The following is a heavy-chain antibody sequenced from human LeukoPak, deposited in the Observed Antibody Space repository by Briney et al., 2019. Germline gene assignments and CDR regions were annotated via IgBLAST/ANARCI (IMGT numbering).Heavy chain of an antibody. J-gene: IGHJ4*02. CDR3: ARVRSAVAASYYFDY. Sequence: SETLSLTCTVSGGSISSSSYYWGWIRPPPGKGLEWIGSIYYSGSTYYNPSLKSRVTISVDTSKNQFSLKLSSVTAADTAVYYCARVRSAVAASYYFDYWGQGTLVTVSS. CDR1: GGSISSSSYY. CDR2: IYYSGST. V-gene: IGHV4-39*07. D-gene: IGHD6-19*01.